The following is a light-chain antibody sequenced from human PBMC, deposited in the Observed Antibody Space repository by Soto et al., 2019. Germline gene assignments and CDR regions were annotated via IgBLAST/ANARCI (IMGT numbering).Light chain of an antibody. CDR3: QQYNSYPWT. CDR2: DVS. Sequence: IQMTQSPSSLSASVGDRVTITFRASQGVSNYLAWYQQKPGKVPKLLIYDVSSLESGVPSRFSGSGSGTEFTLAISSLQPDDFATYYCQQYNSYPWTFGQGTKVDI. J-gene: IGKJ1*01. V-gene: IGKV1-13*02. CDR1: QGVSNY.